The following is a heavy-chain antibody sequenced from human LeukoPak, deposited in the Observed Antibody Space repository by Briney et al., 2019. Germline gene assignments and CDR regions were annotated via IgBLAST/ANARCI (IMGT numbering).Heavy chain of an antibody. D-gene: IGHD2-21*02. Sequence: ASVKVSCKASGYTFTRYYMHWVRQAPGQGLEWMGWINPNSGGTNYAQKFQGRVTMTRDTSISTAYMELSRLRSDDTAVYYCASTDCGGDCYIYYYYGMDVWGQGTTVTVSS. V-gene: IGHV1-2*02. CDR3: ASTDCGGDCYIYYYYGMDV. CDR1: GYTFTRYY. J-gene: IGHJ6*02. CDR2: INPNSGGT.